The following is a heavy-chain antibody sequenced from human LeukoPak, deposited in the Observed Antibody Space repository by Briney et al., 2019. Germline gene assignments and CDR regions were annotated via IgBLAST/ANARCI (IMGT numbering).Heavy chain of an antibody. D-gene: IGHD4-23*01. CDR3: ARGDYGGAFDY. Sequence: GGSLRLSCAASGFIFSTYGMHWVRQAPGKGLEWVSSISSSSSYIYYADSVKGRFTISRDNAKNSLYLQMNSLRAEDTAVYYCARGDYGGAFDYWGQGTLVTVSS. V-gene: IGHV3-21*01. CDR1: GFIFSTYG. J-gene: IGHJ4*02. CDR2: ISSSSSYI.